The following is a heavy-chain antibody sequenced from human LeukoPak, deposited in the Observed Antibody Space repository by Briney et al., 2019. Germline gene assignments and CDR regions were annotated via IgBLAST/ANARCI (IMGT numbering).Heavy chain of an antibody. CDR3: AGVLLWFGEANYFDY. D-gene: IGHD3-10*01. CDR1: GGSISSGDYY. V-gene: IGHV4-30-4*01. J-gene: IGHJ4*02. CDR2: IYYSGSA. Sequence: PSETLSLTCTVSGGSISSGDYYWSWIRQPPGKGLEWIGYIYYSGSAYYNPSLESRVTISVDTSKNQFSLKLSSVTAADTAVYYCAGVLLWFGEANYFDYWGQGTLVTVSS.